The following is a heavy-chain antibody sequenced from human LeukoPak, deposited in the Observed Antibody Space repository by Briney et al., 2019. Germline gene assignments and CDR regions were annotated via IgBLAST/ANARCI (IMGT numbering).Heavy chain of an antibody. D-gene: IGHD1-14*01. CDR2: IKEDGSEK. CDR1: GLTFSNYW. CDR3: ARHRYSDF. J-gene: IGHJ4*02. Sequence: GGSLRLACVASGLTFSNYWMTWVRQAPGKVRECVANIKEDGSEKNYADSVKGRFTISRDNAKNSLYLQTNSLRRKDTSVYYCARHRYSDFWGQGTLVTVSS. V-gene: IGHV3-7*01.